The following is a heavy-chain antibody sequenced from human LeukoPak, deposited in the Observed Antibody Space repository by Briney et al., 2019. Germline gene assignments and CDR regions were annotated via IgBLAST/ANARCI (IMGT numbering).Heavy chain of an antibody. V-gene: IGHV3-48*03. CDR3: ARDGSGSDFSLDH. CDR1: GFTFSTYG. J-gene: IGHJ4*02. Sequence: PGGSLRLSCAASGFTFSTYGMNWVRQAPGKGLEWVSYTSSSGTTIYYADSVRGRFTISRDNTKNSLFLQMNSLKEEDTAVDYCARDGSGSDFSLDHWGQGTLVTVSS. D-gene: IGHD3-10*01. CDR2: TSSSGTTI.